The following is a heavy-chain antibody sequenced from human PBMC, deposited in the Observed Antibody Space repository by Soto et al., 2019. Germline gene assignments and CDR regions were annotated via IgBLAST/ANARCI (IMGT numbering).Heavy chain of an antibody. CDR1: GFTFSSYS. CDR3: GRFFPYYTFYDFGGGYYPNDAFDI. CDR2: ISSSSYI. J-gene: IGHJ3*02. D-gene: IGHD3-3*01. Sequence: GGSLRLSCAASGFTFSSYSMNWVRQAPGKGLEWVSSISSSSYIYYADSVKGRFTISRDNAKNSLYLQMNSLRAEDTAVYYCGRFFPYYTFYDFGGGYYPNDAFDIGGKGTMVTVSS. V-gene: IGHV3-21*01.